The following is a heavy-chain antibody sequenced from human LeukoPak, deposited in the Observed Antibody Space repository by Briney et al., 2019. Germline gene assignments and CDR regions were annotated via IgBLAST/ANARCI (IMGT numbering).Heavy chain of an antibody. V-gene: IGHV3-30-3*01. J-gene: IGHJ6*02. CDR3: ARSGVLKQQLPLPDYYGMDV. CDR2: ISYDGSNK. Sequence: GGSLRLSCAASGFTFSSYAMHWVRQAPGKGLEWVAVISYDGSNKYYADSVKGRFTISRDNSKNTLYLQMDSLRAEDTAVYYCARSGVLKQQLPLPDYYGMDVWGQGTTVTVSS. CDR1: GFTFSSYA. D-gene: IGHD6-13*01.